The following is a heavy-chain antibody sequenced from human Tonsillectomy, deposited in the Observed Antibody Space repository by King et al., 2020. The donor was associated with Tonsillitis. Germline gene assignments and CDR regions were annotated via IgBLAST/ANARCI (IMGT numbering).Heavy chain of an antibody. CDR3: GRDRRNIVVVVAAPENDY. Sequence: QLVQSGAEVKKPGASVKVSCRASGYTFTSYGFTWVRQVPGQGLEWMGWISAYNGNTNYAQKLQDRVTMTTDTSTSTAYMELRSLSYDDTAVYYCGRDRRNIVVVVAAPENDYWGQGTLVTVSS. CDR2: ISAYNGNT. D-gene: IGHD2-15*01. CDR1: GYTFTSYG. J-gene: IGHJ4*02. V-gene: IGHV1-18*04.